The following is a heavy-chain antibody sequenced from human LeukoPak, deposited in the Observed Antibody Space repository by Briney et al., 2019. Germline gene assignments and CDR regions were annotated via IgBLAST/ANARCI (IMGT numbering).Heavy chain of an antibody. CDR3: ARGYKPYYYGSGSSSTYYFDY. J-gene: IGHJ4*02. V-gene: IGHV1-18*01. D-gene: IGHD3-10*01. Sequence: ASVKVSCKASNYTFTSYGISWVRQAPGQGLEWMAWINAYNGNTNYAQKLQGRVTMTTDTSTSTAYMELRSLRSDDTAVYYCARGYKPYYYGSGSSSTYYFDYWGQGTLVTVSS. CDR2: INAYNGNT. CDR1: NYTFTSYG.